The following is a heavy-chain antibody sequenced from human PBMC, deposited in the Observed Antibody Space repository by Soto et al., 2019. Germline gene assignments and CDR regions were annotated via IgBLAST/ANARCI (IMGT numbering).Heavy chain of an antibody. J-gene: IGHJ4*02. D-gene: IGHD1-26*01. V-gene: IGHV1-46*01. CDR1: GYTFTSYY. CDR2: INPSGGST. CDR3: ARDCAVCGSYYANFDY. Sequence: ASVKVSCKASGYTFTSYYMHWVRQAPGQGLEWMGKINPSGGSTSYAQKFQGRVTMTRDTSTSTVYMELSSLRSEDTAVYYCARDCAVCGSYYANFDYWGQGTLVTVSS.